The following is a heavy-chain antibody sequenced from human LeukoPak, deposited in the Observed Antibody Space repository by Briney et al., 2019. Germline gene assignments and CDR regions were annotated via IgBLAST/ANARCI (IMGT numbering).Heavy chain of an antibody. V-gene: IGHV1-69*06. J-gene: IGHJ4*02. CDR3: ARVGAGYSSGWFDY. D-gene: IGHD6-19*01. Sequence: ASVKVSCKASGGTFSSYAISWVRQAPGQGLEWMGGIIPIFGTANYAQKFQGRVTITADKSTSTAYMELSSLRSEGTAVYYCARVGAGYSSGWFDYWGQGTLVTVSS. CDR1: GGTFSSYA. CDR2: IIPIFGTA.